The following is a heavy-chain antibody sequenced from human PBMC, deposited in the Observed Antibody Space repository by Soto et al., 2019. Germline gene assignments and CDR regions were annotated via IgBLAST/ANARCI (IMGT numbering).Heavy chain of an antibody. CDR1: GGSFSGYY. Sequence: QVQLQQWGAGLLKPSETLSLTCAVYGGSFSGYYWSWIRQPPGKGLEWIGEINHSGSTNYNPSLKSRVTRSVDTSKNQFSLKLSSVTAADTAVYYCARGLIVVVPAATPRTFDYWGQGTLVTVSS. CDR2: INHSGST. V-gene: IGHV4-34*01. J-gene: IGHJ4*02. CDR3: ARGLIVVVPAATPRTFDY. D-gene: IGHD2-2*01.